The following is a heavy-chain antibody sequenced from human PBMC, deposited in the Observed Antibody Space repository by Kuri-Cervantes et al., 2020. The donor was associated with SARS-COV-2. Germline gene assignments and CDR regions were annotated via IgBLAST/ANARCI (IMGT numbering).Heavy chain of an antibody. CDR2: IKQDGSEK. J-gene: IGHJ6*02. D-gene: IGHD2-15*01. Sequence: GGSLRLSCAASGFTFSSYWMSWVRQAPGKGLEWVANIKQDGSEKYYADSVKGRSTISRDNSKNTLYLQMNSLRAEDTAVYYCARGYVNCSGGSCYSIHYYYGMDVWGQGTTVTVSS. CDR1: GFTFSSYW. CDR3: ARGYVNCSGGSCYSIHYYYGMDV. V-gene: IGHV3-7*02.